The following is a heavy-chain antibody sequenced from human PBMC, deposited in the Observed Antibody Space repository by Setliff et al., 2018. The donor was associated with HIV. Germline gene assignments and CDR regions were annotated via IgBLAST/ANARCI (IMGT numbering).Heavy chain of an antibody. J-gene: IGHJ5*02. CDR2: IYSGGGT. V-gene: IGHV3-66*01. D-gene: IGHD3-10*01. CDR1: GFSVTSNT. CDR3: AGGTGSYPKPFDP. Sequence: LSCSASGFSVTSNTMSWVRQAPGKGLQWVSLIYSGGGTYYANSVKGRFTISRDTSKNTLYLQMNSLRVEDTGVYYCAGGTGSYPKPFDPWGQGTLVTVSS.